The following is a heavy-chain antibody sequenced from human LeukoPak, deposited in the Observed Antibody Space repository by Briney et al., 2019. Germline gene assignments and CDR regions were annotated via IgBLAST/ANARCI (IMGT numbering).Heavy chain of an antibody. Sequence: SETLSLTCTVSGGSISSYYWSWIRQPPGKGLEWIGYIYYSGSTNYNPSLKSRVTISVDTSKNQFSLKLSSVTAADTAVYYCARLDHDSSGYYGYFQHWGQGTLVTVSS. CDR1: GGSISSYY. D-gene: IGHD3-22*01. V-gene: IGHV4-59*01. CDR3: ARLDHDSSGYYGYFQH. J-gene: IGHJ1*01. CDR2: IYYSGST.